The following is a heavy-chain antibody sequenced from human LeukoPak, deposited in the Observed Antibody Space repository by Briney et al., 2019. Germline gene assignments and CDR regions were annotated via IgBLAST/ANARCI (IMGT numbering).Heavy chain of an antibody. D-gene: IGHD3-22*01. V-gene: IGHV3-74*01. CDR3: ARDPYGGGGYGAFDI. J-gene: IGHJ3*02. Sequence: GGSLRLSCAASGFTFSSYAMSWVRQAPGKGLVWVSRINTDGSSTSYADSVKGRFTISRDNAKNTLYLQMNSLRAEDTAVYYCARDPYGGGGYGAFDIWGQGTMVTVSS. CDR1: GFTFSSYA. CDR2: INTDGSST.